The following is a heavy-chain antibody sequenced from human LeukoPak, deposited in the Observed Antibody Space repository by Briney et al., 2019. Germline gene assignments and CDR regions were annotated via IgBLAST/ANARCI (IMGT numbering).Heavy chain of an antibody. Sequence: SETLSLTCAVSGDSISTYYWTWIRQPPGKGLEWIGDIYYSGSTNYNPSLKSRVTMSVDTSKNQFSLNLRAVTAADTALYYCVARHISRAKYYFDYWGQGTLVTVSS. J-gene: IGHJ4*02. CDR1: GDSISTYY. CDR2: IYYSGST. V-gene: IGHV4-59*01. CDR3: VARHISRAKYYFDY. D-gene: IGHD2-2*01.